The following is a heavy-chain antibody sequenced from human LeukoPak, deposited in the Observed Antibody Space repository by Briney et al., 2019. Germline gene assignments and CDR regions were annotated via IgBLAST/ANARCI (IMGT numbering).Heavy chain of an antibody. V-gene: IGHV3-33*01. CDR3: ARDPSIAAAGTVWFDP. Sequence: GGSLRLSCAASGFTFSSYGMHWVRQAPGKGLEWVAVIWYDGSNKYYADSVKGRFTISRDNSKNTLYLQMNSLRAEDTAVYYCARDPSIAAAGTVWFDPWGQGTLVTVSS. J-gene: IGHJ5*02. CDR1: GFTFSSYG. CDR2: IWYDGSNK. D-gene: IGHD6-13*01.